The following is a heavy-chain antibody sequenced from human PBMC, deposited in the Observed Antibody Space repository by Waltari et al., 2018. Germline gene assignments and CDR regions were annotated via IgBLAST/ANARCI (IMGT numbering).Heavy chain of an antibody. CDR3: ARDGGGYSLGF. CDR2: ILSTGGGT. CDR1: GFSLRAYT. D-gene: IGHD1-26*01. V-gene: IGHV3-64*01. Sequence: EVHLVESGGGLVQPGGSLRLSCAASGFSLRAYTMHWVRQPPGKGLEYVSGILSTGGGTFYANSVRGRFTISRDTSKNTLYLHMGSLRAEDMALYYCARDGGGYSLGFWGQGTLVTVS. J-gene: IGHJ4*02.